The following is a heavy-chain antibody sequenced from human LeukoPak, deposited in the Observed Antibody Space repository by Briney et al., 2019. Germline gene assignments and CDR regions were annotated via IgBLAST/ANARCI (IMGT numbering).Heavy chain of an antibody. CDR2: INEDGSTT. Sequence: GGSLRLSCAASGFTFSGNWMHWVRQAPGKGLVWVSRINEDGSTTNYADSVKGRSTIFRDNAKNTLYLQMNSLRAEDTAVYYCVRDLGGRSGHWGQGTLVTVSS. D-gene: IGHD1-26*01. CDR3: VRDLGGRSGH. V-gene: IGHV3-74*01. J-gene: IGHJ4*02. CDR1: GFTFSGNW.